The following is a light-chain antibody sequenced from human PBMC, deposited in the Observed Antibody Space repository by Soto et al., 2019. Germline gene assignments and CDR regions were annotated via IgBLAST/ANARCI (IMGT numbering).Light chain of an antibody. J-gene: IGKJ1*01. CDR2: GAS. Sequence: EVVLTQSPATLSLSPGERATLSCRASQNVRTFLDWYQQKPGQAPRLLIYGASNRATGIPARFIGSGSGTDFTLTISSLEPEDFAVYYCQQHSHWPPWTFGHGTRVEIQ. CDR3: QQHSHWPPWT. V-gene: IGKV3-11*01. CDR1: QNVRTF.